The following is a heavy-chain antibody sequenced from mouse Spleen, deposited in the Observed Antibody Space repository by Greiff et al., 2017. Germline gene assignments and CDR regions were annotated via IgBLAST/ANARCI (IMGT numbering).Heavy chain of an antibody. CDR1: GFTFSSYA. Sequence: EVQRVESGGGLVKPGGSLKLSCAASGFTFSSYAMSWVRQTPEKRLEWVATISSGGSYTYYPDSVKGRFTISRDNAKNTLYLQMSSLRSEDTAMYYCARDGNGFDYWGQGTTLTVSS. J-gene: IGHJ2*01. CDR3: ARDGNGFDY. CDR2: ISSGGSYT. D-gene: IGHD2-1*01. V-gene: IGHV5-9-3*01.